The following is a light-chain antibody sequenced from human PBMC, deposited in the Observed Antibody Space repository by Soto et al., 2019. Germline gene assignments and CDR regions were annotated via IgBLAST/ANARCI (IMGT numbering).Light chain of an antibody. V-gene: IGLV2-14*01. CDR2: EVN. Sequence: QSALAQPASVSGSPGQSITISCTGTSSDIGGYNYVSWYQHHPGKAPKLIIYEVNNRPSGVSNRFSGSKSGNTASLTISGLQPEDEADYYCCSYAGSYNYVFGTGTKV. CDR1: SSDIGGYNY. CDR3: CSYAGSYNYV. J-gene: IGLJ1*01.